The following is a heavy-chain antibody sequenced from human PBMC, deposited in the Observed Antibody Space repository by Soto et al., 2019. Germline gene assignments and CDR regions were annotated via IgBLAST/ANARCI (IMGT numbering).Heavy chain of an antibody. V-gene: IGHV5-51*01. CDR1: GYSFTSYW. CDR2: IYPGDSDT. Sequence: GESLKISCKGSGYSFTSYWIGWVRQMPGKGLEWMGIIYPGDSDTRYSPSFQGQVTISADKSISTAYLQWSSLKASDTAMYYCAREYYYDSSGYYYPYYFDYWGQGTLVTVSS. D-gene: IGHD3-22*01. J-gene: IGHJ4*02. CDR3: AREYYYDSSGYYYPYYFDY.